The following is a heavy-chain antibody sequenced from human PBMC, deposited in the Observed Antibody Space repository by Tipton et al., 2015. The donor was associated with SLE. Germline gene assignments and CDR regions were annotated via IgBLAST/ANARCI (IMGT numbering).Heavy chain of an antibody. CDR1: RASIISGSSY. D-gene: IGHD6-13*01. CDR3: ARAGAASGARWFDT. V-gene: IGHV4-31*03. J-gene: IGHJ5*02. CDR2: IFYSGST. Sequence: TLSLPCTVSRASIISGSSYWSWVRQHPGKGLEWIGYIFYSGSTYYNPSLQSRVTLSIDRSNNQFSLNVNSVTAADTAIYYCARAGAASGARWFDTWGRGTLVTVSS.